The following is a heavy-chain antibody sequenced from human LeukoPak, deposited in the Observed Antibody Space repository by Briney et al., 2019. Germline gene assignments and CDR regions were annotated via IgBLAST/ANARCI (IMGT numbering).Heavy chain of an antibody. D-gene: IGHD5-24*01. J-gene: IGHJ4*02. Sequence: KTSETLSLTCTVSGGSITTSRYYWGWIRQPPGKGLEWIGSLYYSDTTYYSLSLKRRVAISVDTSKNKFSLRLSSVTAADTAVYYCVSHHTILYYFDYWGQGTLVTVPS. CDR2: LYYSDTT. CDR3: VSHHTILYYFDY. CDR1: GGSITTSRYY. V-gene: IGHV4-39*01.